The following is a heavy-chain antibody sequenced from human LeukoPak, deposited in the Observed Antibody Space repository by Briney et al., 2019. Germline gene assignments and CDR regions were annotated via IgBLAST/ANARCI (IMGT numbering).Heavy chain of an antibody. V-gene: IGHV1-18*01. D-gene: IGHD2-21*02. CDR2: ISGCNGKT. CDR1: GYTFINYG. CDR3: ASGLGVVTAQSEQPKPRYFDL. Sequence: GASVTVSCTASGYTFINYGSSWVGQAAGQGREWMGWISGCNGKTNYAQNLHGRVTMTTDTSTSTAYMELSSLRSDDTAVYYCASGLGVVTAQSEQPKPRYFDLWGRGPQVTVSS. J-gene: IGHJ2*01.